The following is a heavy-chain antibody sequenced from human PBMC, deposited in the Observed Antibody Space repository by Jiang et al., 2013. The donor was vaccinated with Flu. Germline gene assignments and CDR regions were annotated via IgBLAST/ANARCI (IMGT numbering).Heavy chain of an antibody. CDR3: AREWRVAPDWYFDL. CDR2: IYHSGST. V-gene: IGHV4-38-2*02. Sequence: GPGLVKPSETLSLTCAVSGYSISSGYYWGWIRQPPGKGLEWIGSIYHSGSTYYNPSLKSRVTISVDTSKNQFSLKLSSVTAADTAVYYCAREWRVAPDWYFDLWGRGTLVTVSS. J-gene: IGHJ2*01. CDR1: GYSISSGYY. D-gene: IGHD2-21*01.